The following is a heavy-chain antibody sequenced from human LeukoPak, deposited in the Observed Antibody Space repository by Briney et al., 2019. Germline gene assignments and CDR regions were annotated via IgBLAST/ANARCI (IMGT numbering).Heavy chain of an antibody. CDR3: ARRVSSSWYSLAALDY. CDR2: IKQDGSEK. CDR1: GFTFNNYI. D-gene: IGHD6-13*01. J-gene: IGHJ4*02. V-gene: IGHV3-7*01. Sequence: PGGSLRLSCAASGFTFNNYIMNWVRQGPGKGLEWVANIKQDGSEKYYVDSVKGRFTISRDNAKNSLYLQMNSLRAEDTAVYYCARRVSSSWYSLAALDYWGQGTLVIVSS.